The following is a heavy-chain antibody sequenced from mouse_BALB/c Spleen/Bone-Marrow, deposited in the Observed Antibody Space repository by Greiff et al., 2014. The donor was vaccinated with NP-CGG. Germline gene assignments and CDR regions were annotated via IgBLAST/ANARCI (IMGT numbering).Heavy chain of an antibody. D-gene: IGHD2-12*01. CDR1: GFNIKDTY. CDR2: IDPANGNT. J-gene: IGHJ4*01. Sequence: EVQLQQSGAELVKPGASVKLSCTASGFNIKDTYMHWVKQRPEQGLEWIGRIDPANGNTKYVPTFQGKATITADTSSNTAYLQLSSLTSEDTAVYYCASSDNYEGGAMDYWGQGISVTVSS. CDR3: ASSDNYEGGAMDY. V-gene: IGHV14-3*02.